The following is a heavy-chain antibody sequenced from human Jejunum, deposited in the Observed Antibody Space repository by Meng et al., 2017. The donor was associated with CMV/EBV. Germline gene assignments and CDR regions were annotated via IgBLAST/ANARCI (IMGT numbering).Heavy chain of an antibody. Sequence: RLPCAGSGFTFSSYAMSWVRQAPGKGPEWVSFIFGGGSSTYYADSVKGRFTISKDDSKNTLYLQMNSLRVEDTAVYYCTRESGYLIWGQGTTVTVSS. D-gene: IGHD5-12*01. J-gene: IGHJ6*02. CDR3: TRESGYLI. CDR2: IFGGGSST. V-gene: IGHV3-23*03. CDR1: GFTFSSYA.